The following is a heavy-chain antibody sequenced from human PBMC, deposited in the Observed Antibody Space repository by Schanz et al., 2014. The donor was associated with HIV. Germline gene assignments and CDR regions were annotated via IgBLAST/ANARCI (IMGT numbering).Heavy chain of an antibody. CDR1: GFTFSTYA. D-gene: IGHD3-10*01. Sequence: QEQLVESGGGVVQPGRSLRLSCAASGFTFSTYAIHWVRQAPGKGLEWVAVVSFDGSKKYYADSVKGRFTISRDNSKSTLSLQMNSLRAEDTAIYYCAKGYYSSYYYYGMDVWGQGTTVTVSS. V-gene: IGHV3-30-3*02. CDR2: VSFDGSKK. J-gene: IGHJ6*02. CDR3: AKGYYSSYYYYGMDV.